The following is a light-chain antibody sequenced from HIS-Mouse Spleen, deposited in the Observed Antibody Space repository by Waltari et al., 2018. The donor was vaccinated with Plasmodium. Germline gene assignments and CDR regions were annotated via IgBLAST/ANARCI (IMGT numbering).Light chain of an antibody. Sequence: SYELTQPPSLSVSPGQTARSTCSGDALTTQYPYWYQQKQGPAPVLVIYNDSERPSGIPERFSGSSSGTTVTLTISGVQAEDEADYYCQSADSSGTPNWVFGGGTKLTVL. J-gene: IGLJ3*02. V-gene: IGLV3-25*03. CDR1: ALTTQY. CDR2: NDS. CDR3: QSADSSGTPNWV.